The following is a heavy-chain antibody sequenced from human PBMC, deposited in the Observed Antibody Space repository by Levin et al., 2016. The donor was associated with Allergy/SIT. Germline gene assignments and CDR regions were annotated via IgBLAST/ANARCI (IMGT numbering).Heavy chain of an antibody. CDR1: GFTFSSFA. CDR2: ISGSGVGT. CDR3: AQEAAPYSTSRFEWVGADY. D-gene: IGHD6-6*01. J-gene: IGHJ4*02. Sequence: GGSLRLSCAASGFTFSSFAMSWVRQAPGNGLEWVSTISGSGVGTYYADSVKGRFTVSRDNSKNTLYLQMNSLRAEDTAVYYCAQEAAPYSTSRFEWVGADYWGQGTLVTVSS. V-gene: IGHV3-23*01.